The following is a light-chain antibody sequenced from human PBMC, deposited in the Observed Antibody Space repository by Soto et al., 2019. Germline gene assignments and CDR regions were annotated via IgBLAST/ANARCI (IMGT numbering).Light chain of an antibody. CDR1: RDIGNY. CDR3: QQYDNLPFT. Sequence: DIQMTQSPSPLSASVGDRVTISCQASRDIGNYLNWYQQRPGKAPKLLIYHASTLEAGVPPRFSGRGSGTDYTFTISSLQPEDVATYFCQQYDNLPFTFGPGTKVDLK. CDR2: HAS. V-gene: IGKV1-33*01. J-gene: IGKJ3*01.